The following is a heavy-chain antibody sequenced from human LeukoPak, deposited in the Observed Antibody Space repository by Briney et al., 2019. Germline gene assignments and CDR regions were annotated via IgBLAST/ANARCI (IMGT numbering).Heavy chain of an antibody. CDR3: ARVRSGYVLSFYAFDI. V-gene: IGHV1-3*03. D-gene: IGHD5-12*01. J-gene: IGHJ3*02. CDR2: INAGNGNT. CDR1: GYTFTSYT. Sequence: ASVKVSCKASGYTFTSYTIHWVRQAPGQRLEWMGWINAGNGNTKYSQEFQDRVTITRDTSASTAYMELSSLRSEDTAVYYCARVRSGYVLSFYAFDIWGQGTMVTVSS.